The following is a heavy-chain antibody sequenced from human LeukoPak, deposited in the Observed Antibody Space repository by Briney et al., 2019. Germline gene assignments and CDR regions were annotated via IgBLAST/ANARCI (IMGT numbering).Heavy chain of an antibody. CDR2: ISDYEQT. D-gene: IGHD7-27*01. CDR3: ARDRSSWGLDC. V-gene: IGHV4-59*12. J-gene: IGHJ4*02. CDR1: GGSINDFY. Sequence: SETLSLTCTVSGGSINDFYWSWIRQPPGKGLEWIGYISDYEQTFYNPSLQRRVTISLDTSKNQFSLKLTSLTAADTAVYYCARDRSSWGLDCWGQGTLVTVSS.